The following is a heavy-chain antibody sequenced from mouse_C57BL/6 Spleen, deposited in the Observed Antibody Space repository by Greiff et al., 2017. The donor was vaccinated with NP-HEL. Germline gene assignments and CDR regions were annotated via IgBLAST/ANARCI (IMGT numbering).Heavy chain of an antibody. CDR1: GYSITSDYY. J-gene: IGHJ2*01. V-gene: IGHV3-6*01. Sequence: EVQLQQSGPGLVKPSQSLSLTCSVTGYSITSDYYWNWIRQFPGNKLEWMGYISYDGSNNYNPSLKNRISITRDTSKNQFFLKLNSVTTEDTATYYCARGPNYYGSNYFDYWGQGTTLTVSS. CDR2: ISYDGSN. D-gene: IGHD1-1*01. CDR3: ARGPNYYGSNYFDY.